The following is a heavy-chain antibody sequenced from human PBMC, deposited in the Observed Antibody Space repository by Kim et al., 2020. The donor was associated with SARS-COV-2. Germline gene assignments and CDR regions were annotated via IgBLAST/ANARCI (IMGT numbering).Heavy chain of an antibody. J-gene: IGHJ6*02. V-gene: IGHV3-33*01. CDR1: GFTFSSYG. D-gene: IGHD4-4*01. Sequence: GGSLRLSCAASGFTFSSYGMHWVRQAPGKGLEWVAVIWYDGSNKYYADSVKGRFTISRDNSKNTLYLQMNSLRAEDTAVYYCARDLYADDYSSHYYYYGMDVWGQGTTVTVSS. CDR3: ARDLYADDYSSHYYYYGMDV. CDR2: IWYDGSNK.